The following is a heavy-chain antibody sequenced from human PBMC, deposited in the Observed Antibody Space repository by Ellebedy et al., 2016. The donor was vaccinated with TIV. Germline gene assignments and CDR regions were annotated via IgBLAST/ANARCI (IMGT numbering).Heavy chain of an antibody. CDR3: ARYSGYHFRGNYFDY. V-gene: IGHV1-69*13. D-gene: IGHD5-12*01. J-gene: IGHJ4*02. CDR1: GGIFRSNA. Sequence: AAPVKVSCKASGGIFRSNAFSWVRQAPGQGLEWMGGIVAVFGTTTYAQKFQGRVTITADESTSAVYMELSGLTADDTAVYYCARYSGYHFRGNYFDYWGQGTLVTVSS. CDR2: IVAVFGTT.